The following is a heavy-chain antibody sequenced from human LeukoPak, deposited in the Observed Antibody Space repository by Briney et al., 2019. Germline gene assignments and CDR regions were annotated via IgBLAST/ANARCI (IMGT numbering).Heavy chain of an antibody. V-gene: IGHV3-30*04. CDR1: GFTFSSYA. CDR3: ARVFYDSSGYSPDY. J-gene: IGHJ4*02. CDR2: ISYDGSNK. Sequence: GRSLRLSCAASGFTFSSYAMHWVRQAPGKGLEWVAVISYDGSNKYYADSVKGRFTISRDNSKNTLYLQMNSPRAEDTAVYYCARVFYDSSGYSPDYWGQGTLVTVSS. D-gene: IGHD3-22*01.